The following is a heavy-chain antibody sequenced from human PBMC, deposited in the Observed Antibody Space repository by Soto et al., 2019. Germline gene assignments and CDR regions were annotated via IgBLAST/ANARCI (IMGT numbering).Heavy chain of an antibody. CDR3: AKDMGVTTAYYFVY. Sequence: GGALRLSRAASGFNFSSYGMNCVRQAPGKGLEWVAVISYDGSNKYYADSVKGRFTISRDKSKNTLYLQKHSLRAEDTAVYYCAKDMGVTTAYYFVYWGQGTLVNVSS. J-gene: IGHJ4*02. V-gene: IGHV3-30*18. CDR2: ISYDGSNK. CDR1: GFNFSSYG. D-gene: IGHD4-4*01.